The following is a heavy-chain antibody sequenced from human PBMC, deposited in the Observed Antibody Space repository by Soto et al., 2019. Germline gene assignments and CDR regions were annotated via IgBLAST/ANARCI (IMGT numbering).Heavy chain of an antibody. D-gene: IGHD6-6*01. J-gene: IGHJ5*02. CDR3: AAVSSSCGGGFNP. CDR1: GGTFSSYT. Sequence: QVQLVQSGAEVKKPRSSVKVSCKASGGTFSSYTISWVRQAPGQGLEWMGRIIPIFDISNYAQKFQGSVTITADNSTSTAYMVRSRLRPEDADVYYCAAVSSSCGGGFNPWGQGTMVTVSS. CDR2: IIPIFDIS. V-gene: IGHV1-69*02.